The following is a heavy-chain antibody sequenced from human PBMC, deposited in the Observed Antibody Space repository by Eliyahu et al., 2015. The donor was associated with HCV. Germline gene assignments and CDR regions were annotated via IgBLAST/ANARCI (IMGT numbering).Heavy chain of an antibody. CDR1: GXTFSNYW. CDR3: ASGYYYNDMDV. V-gene: IGHV3-74*01. Sequence: EVQLVESGGGLVQPGGSLRLSCAAXGXTFSNYWMHWVRQAPGKGLVWVSRISNDGSSTNYADPLKGRFTISRDNDKNTLYLQMNSLRAEDSAVYFCASGYYYNDMDVWGQGTTVTISS. CDR2: ISNDGSST. J-gene: IGHJ6*02.